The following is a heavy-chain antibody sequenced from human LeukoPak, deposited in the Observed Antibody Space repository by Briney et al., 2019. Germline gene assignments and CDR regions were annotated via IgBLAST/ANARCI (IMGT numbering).Heavy chain of an antibody. D-gene: IGHD2-21*01. Sequence: ASVKVSCKSTGYTFISYGISWVRQAPGQGPEWMGWISVYNGNTHYAQKFQGRVSMTTDTSTRTAYLELRSLKSEDTAIYYCARDASGCGSDCSSDHWGQGTPVIVSS. CDR2: ISVYNGNT. CDR3: ARDASGCGSDCSSDH. J-gene: IGHJ4*02. V-gene: IGHV1-18*01. CDR1: GYTFISYG.